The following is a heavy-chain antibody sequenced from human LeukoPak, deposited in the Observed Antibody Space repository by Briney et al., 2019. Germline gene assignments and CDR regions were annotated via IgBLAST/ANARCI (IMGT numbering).Heavy chain of an antibody. J-gene: IGHJ4*02. Sequence: SETLSLTCTVSGYSISTGYYWDWIRQPPGKGLEWIGTFYHGGSTYYNPSLKSRVTISVDTSKNQFSLNLTSVTAADTAVYYCAREGYYYDSRADYWGQGTLVTVSS. D-gene: IGHD3-22*01. CDR3: AREGYYYDSRADY. CDR2: FYHGGST. CDR1: GYSISTGYY. V-gene: IGHV4-38-2*02.